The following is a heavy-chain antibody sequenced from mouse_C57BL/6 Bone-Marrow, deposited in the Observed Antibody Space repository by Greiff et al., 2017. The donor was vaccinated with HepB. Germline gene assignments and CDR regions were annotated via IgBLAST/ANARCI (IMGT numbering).Heavy chain of an antibody. V-gene: IGHV5-4*01. D-gene: IGHD1-1*01. CDR3: AREDYYGSSYWFGY. J-gene: IGHJ3*01. Sequence: EVQLVESGGGLVKPGGSLKLSCAASGFTFSSYAMSWVRQTPEKRLEWVATISDGGSYTYYPDNVKGRFTISRDNAKNNLYLQMSHLKSEDTAMYYCAREDYYGSSYWFGYWGQGTLVTVSA. CDR2: ISDGGSYT. CDR1: GFTFSSYA.